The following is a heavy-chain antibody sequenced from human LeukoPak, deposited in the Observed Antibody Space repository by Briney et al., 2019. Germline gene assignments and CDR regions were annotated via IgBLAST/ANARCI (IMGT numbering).Heavy chain of an antibody. D-gene: IGHD3-10*01. CDR3: AKDMEKLWFGELSSYYYYYGMDV. CDR2: ISWNSGSI. J-gene: IGHJ6*02. CDR1: GFTFDDYA. V-gene: IGHV3-9*01. Sequence: PGGSLRLCCAASGFTFDDYAMHWVRQAPGKGLEWVSGISWNSGSIGYADSVKGRFTISRDNAKNSLYLQMNSLRAEDTALYYCAKDMEKLWFGELSSYYYYYGMDVWGQGTTVTVSS.